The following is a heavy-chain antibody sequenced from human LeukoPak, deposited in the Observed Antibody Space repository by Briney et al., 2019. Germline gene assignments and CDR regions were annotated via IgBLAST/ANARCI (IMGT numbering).Heavy chain of an antibody. V-gene: IGHV3-74*01. J-gene: IGHJ2*01. CDR3: VQPGARDTYGRNWYLGL. CDR2: INGDGSRT. D-gene: IGHD2-8*01. Sequence: GGSLRLSCAASGFTFSTNWMHWVRQAPGKGLVWVSRINGDGSRTNYADSVEGRFTISRDNAKNTVYLQMNSLRPDDTALYSCVQPGARDTYGRNWYLGLWGRGTLVTVSS. CDR1: GFTFSTNW.